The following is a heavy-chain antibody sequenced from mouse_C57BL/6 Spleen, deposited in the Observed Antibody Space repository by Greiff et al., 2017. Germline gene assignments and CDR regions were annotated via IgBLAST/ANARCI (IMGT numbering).Heavy chain of an antibody. J-gene: IGHJ2*01. CDR2: ISYDGSN. V-gene: IGHV3-6*01. D-gene: IGHD2-2*01. CDR3: ARIMVTTDPYYFDY. CDR1: GYSITSGYY. Sequence: EVQLQESGPGLVKPSQSLSLTCSVTGYSITSGYYWNWIRQFPGNKLEWMGYISYDGSNNYNPSLKNRISITRDTSKNQFFLKLNSVTTEDTATYYCARIMVTTDPYYFDYWGQGTTLTVSS.